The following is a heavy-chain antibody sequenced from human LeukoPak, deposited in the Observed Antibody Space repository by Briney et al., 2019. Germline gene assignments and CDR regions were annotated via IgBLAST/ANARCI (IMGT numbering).Heavy chain of an antibody. CDR2: INPNSGGT. Sequence: ASVKVSCXASGYTFTDYYIHWVRQARGQGLECVGWINPNSGGTSYAQKFQGRVTMTRDTSISTAYMELSRLRSDDTAVYYCARGGSGSYFSWLDPWGQGTLVTVSS. J-gene: IGHJ5*02. CDR3: ARGGSGSYFSWLDP. D-gene: IGHD3-10*01. CDR1: GYTFTDYY. V-gene: IGHV1-2*02.